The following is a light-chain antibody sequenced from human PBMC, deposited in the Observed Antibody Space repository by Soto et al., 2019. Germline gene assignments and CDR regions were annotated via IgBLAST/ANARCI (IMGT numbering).Light chain of an antibody. CDR2: EVT. CDR1: SSDVGGYDF. V-gene: IGLV2-14*01. Sequence: QSALAQPASVSGSPGQAITISGTGASSDVGGYDFVSWYQHHPGTPPKLIIYEVTHRPSGVSHRFSGSKSASTASLTISGLQVEDEADYFCGSYSSTTTREVFGTGTKVTVL. J-gene: IGLJ1*01. CDR3: GSYSSTTTREV.